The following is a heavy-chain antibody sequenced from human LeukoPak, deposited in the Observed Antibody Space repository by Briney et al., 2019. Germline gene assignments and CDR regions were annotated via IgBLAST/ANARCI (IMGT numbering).Heavy chain of an antibody. CDR1: GGSISSSSYY. CDR3: ARISSGWRAEYFQH. Sequence: PSETLSLTCTVSGGSISSSSYYWGWIRQPPGKGLEWIGSIYYSGSTYYNPSLKSRVTISVDTSKNQFSLKLSSVTAADTAVYYCARISSGWRAEYFQHWDQGTLVTVSS. D-gene: IGHD6-19*01. V-gene: IGHV4-39*01. CDR2: IYYSGST. J-gene: IGHJ1*01.